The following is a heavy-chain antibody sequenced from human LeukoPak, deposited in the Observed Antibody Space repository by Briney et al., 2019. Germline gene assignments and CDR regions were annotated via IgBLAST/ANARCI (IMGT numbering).Heavy chain of an antibody. V-gene: IGHV3-7*01. CDR1: GFTFSSYW. J-gene: IGHJ4*02. CDR3: ARESRYCTNGVCHYYFDY. D-gene: IGHD2-8*01. CDR2: IKQDGSEK. Sequence: GGSLRLSCAASGFTFSSYWMSWVRQAPGKGPEWVANIKQDGSEKYYVDSVKGRFTISRDNAKNSLYLQMNSLRAEDTAVYYCARESRYCTNGVCHYYFDYWGQGTLVTVSS.